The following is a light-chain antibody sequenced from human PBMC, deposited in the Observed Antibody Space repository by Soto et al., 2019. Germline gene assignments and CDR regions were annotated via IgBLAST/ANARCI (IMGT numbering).Light chain of an antibody. CDR2: GPS. V-gene: IGKV3-20*01. CDR1: QSVSSSY. Sequence: EIGGTQSPGTLSLSTGETATLSCRASQSVSSSYFAWYPQKPGQPPRLHIYGPSSRATGIPDRFSGSGSGTGFTLIIRRLEPEDVAVYYFQQYGSSPDTFGQRTKLEIK. CDR3: QQYGSSPDT. J-gene: IGKJ2*01.